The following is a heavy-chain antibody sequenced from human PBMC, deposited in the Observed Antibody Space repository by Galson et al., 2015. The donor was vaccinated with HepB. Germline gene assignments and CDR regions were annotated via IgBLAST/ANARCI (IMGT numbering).Heavy chain of an antibody. CDR3: ARAGIAAAGTEYYYGMDV. CDR1: GGTFSSYT. V-gene: IGHV1-69*02. D-gene: IGHD6-13*01. Sequence: SVKVSCKASGGTFSSYTISWVRQAPGQGLEWMGRIIPILGIANYAQKFQGRVTITADKSTSTAYMELSSLRSEDTAVYYCARAGIAAAGTEYYYGMDVWGQGTTVTVSS. CDR2: IIPILGIA. J-gene: IGHJ6*02.